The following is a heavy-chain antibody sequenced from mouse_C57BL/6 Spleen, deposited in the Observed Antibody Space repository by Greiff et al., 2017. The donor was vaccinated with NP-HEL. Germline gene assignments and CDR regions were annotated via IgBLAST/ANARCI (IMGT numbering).Heavy chain of an antibody. CDR3: ARPEDSSGSWFAY. D-gene: IGHD3-2*02. CDR2: ISNGGGST. J-gene: IGHJ3*01. Sequence: DVMLVESGGGLVQPGGSLKLSCAASGFTFSDYYMYWVRQTPEKRLEWVAYISNGGGSTYYPDTVKGRFTISRDNAKNTLYLQMSRLKSEDTAMYYCARPEDSSGSWFAYWGQRTLVTVSA. CDR1: GFTFSDYY. V-gene: IGHV5-12*01.